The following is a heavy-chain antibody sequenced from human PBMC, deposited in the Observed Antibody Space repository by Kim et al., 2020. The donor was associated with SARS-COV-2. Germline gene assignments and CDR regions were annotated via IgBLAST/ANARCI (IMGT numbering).Heavy chain of an antibody. J-gene: IGHJ6*03. V-gene: IGHV3-66*02. CDR2: ISSGGST. Sequence: GGSLRLSCAASGFTVSSYDMNWVRQAPGKGLEWVSVISSGGSTNYAEYSVERLFTFSSNNSNNTVYLLMNMLSAETAATYYSTKSVSYCICSSCYYYYY. CDR3: TKSVSYCICSSCYYYYY. CDR1: GFTVSSYD. D-gene: IGHD2-2*01.